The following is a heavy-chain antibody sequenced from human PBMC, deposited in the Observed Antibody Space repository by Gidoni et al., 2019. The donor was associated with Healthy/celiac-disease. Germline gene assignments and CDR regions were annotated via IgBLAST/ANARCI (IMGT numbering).Heavy chain of an antibody. D-gene: IGHD4-17*01. CDR3: ARHRVYGDYVPLDY. J-gene: IGHJ4*02. CDR2: ISSSSSYI. CDR1: GFTFSSYS. Sequence: EVQLVESGGGLVKPGGSLRLSCAASGFTFSSYSMNWVRQAPGKGLEWVSSISSSSSYIYYADSVKGRFTISRENAKNSLYLQMNSLRAEDTAVYYCARHRVYGDYVPLDYWGQGTLVTVSS. V-gene: IGHV3-21*01.